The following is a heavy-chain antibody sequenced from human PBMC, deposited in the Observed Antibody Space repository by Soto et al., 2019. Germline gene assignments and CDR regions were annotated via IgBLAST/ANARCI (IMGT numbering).Heavy chain of an antibody. J-gene: IGHJ4*02. Sequence: GSLRLSCAASGFTFSSYSMNWVRQAPGKGLEWVSSISSSSSYIYYADSVKGRFTISRDNAKNSLYLQMNSLRAEDTAVYYCARDLFHYYFDYWGQGTLVTVSS. CDR2: ISSSSSYI. D-gene: IGHD2-21*01. CDR3: ARDLFHYYFDY. V-gene: IGHV3-21*01. CDR1: GFTFSSYS.